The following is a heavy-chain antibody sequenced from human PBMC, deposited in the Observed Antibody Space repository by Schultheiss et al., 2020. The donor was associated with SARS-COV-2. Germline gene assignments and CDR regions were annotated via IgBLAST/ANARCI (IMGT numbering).Heavy chain of an antibody. D-gene: IGHD2-2*01. CDR3: ARDCSSTSCHGRFDP. V-gene: IGHV1-18*01. CDR1: GYTFTSYG. Sequence: GESLKISCKASGYTFTSYGISWVRQAPGQGLEWMGWISAYNGNTNYAQKLQGRVTMTTDTSTSTAYMELRSLRSDDTAVYYCARDCSSTSCHGRFDPWGQGTLVTVSS. CDR2: ISAYNGNT. J-gene: IGHJ5*02.